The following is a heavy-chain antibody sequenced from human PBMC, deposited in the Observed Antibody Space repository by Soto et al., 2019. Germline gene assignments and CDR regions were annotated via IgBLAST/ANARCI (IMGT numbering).Heavy chain of an antibody. CDR3: ARGPESRSTAYFDY. J-gene: IGHJ4*02. CDR2: ISAYTGNT. D-gene: IGHD1-26*01. V-gene: IGHV1-18*01. Sequence: VASVKVSCKASGYTFTDYGITWVRQAPGQGLEWMGWISAYTGNTNYAQKVQGRVTMSTDTSTSTAYLELRSLRSDDTAVYYCARGPESRSTAYFDYWGQGXLVTVYS. CDR1: GYTFTDYG.